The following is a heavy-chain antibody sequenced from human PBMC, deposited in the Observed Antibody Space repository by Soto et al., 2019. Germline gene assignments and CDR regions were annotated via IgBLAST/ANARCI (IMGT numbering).Heavy chain of an antibody. Sequence: SETLSLTCAVSGGSISSSNWWSWVRQPPGKGLEWIGEIYHSGSTHYNPSLKSRLTISVDKSKNQFSLKLSSVTAADTAVYYCASSRVYCTNGVCPGFWFDPWGQGTLVTVSS. V-gene: IGHV4-4*02. CDR1: GGSISSSNW. CDR3: ASSRVYCTNGVCPGFWFDP. CDR2: IYHSGST. D-gene: IGHD2-8*01. J-gene: IGHJ5*02.